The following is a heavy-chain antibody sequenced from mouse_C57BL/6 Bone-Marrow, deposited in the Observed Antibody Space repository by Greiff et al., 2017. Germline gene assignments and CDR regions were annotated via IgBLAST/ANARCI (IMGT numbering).Heavy chain of an antibody. D-gene: IGHD1-3*01. Sequence: QVQLKESGAELVRPGASVTLSCKASGYTFTDYEMHWVKQTPVHGLEWIGAIDPETGGTAYNQKFKGKAILTADKSSSTAYMELRSLTSEDSAVYYCRATVAHFDYWGQGATLTVSS. V-gene: IGHV1-15*01. CDR1: GYTFTDYE. CDR3: RATVAHFDY. J-gene: IGHJ2*01. CDR2: IDPETGGT.